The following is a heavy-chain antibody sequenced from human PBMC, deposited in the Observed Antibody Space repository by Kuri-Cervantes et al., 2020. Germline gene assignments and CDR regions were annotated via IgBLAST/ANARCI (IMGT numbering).Heavy chain of an antibody. D-gene: IGHD3-9*01. CDR3: ARVFDWPTKFDP. V-gene: IGHV4-61*02. J-gene: IGHJ5*02. CDR1: GGSISSSSYY. CDR2: IYTSGST. Sequence: SETLSLTCTVSGGSISSSSYYWSWIRQPAGKGLEWIGRIYTSGSTNYNPSLKSRVTISVDTSKNQFSLKLSSVTAADTAVYYCARVFDWPTKFDPWGQGTLVTVSS.